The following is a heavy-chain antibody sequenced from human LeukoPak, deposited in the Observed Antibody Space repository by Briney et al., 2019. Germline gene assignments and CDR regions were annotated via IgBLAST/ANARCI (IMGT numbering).Heavy chain of an antibody. CDR2: ISGSGGST. D-gene: IGHD3-3*01. J-gene: IGHJ4*02. Sequence: GGSLRLSCAASGFSFSSDAMSCVRQAPRKGLEWVSAISGSGGSTYYADSVKGRFIISRDNSKNTLYLQMSSLRAEDTAVYYCAKGLRFFDYWGQGTLVTASA. V-gene: IGHV3-23*01. CDR3: AKGLRFFDY. CDR1: GFSFSSDA.